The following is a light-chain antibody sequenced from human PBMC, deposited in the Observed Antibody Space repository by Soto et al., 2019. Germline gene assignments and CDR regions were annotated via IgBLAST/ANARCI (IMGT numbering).Light chain of an antibody. V-gene: IGKV1-33*01. J-gene: IGKJ4*01. Sequence: DIQMPQSPSSLSASVGDRVTITCQASQDISNYLNWYQQKPGKAPKLLIYDAINMEAGVPSRFRGSGSGTDFTVSISSLQPEDNATYYCQRCDNVPLTFGGGTRVEIK. CDR2: DAI. CDR1: QDISNY. CDR3: QRCDNVPLT.